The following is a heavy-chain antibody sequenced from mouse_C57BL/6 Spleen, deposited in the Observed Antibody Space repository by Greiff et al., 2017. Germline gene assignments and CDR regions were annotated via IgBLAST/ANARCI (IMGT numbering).Heavy chain of an antibody. CDR2: INPNYGTT. J-gene: IGHJ4*01. CDR1: GYSFTDYN. Sequence: EVQLVESGPELVKPGASVKISCKASGYSFTDYNMNWVKQSNGKSLEWIGVINPNYGTTNYNQKFKGKATLTVDHSSNTAYMQLNSLTSEDSAVYYCGSLLLRSHAKDYWGQGTSVTVSS. D-gene: IGHD1-1*01. CDR3: GSLLLRSHAKDY. V-gene: IGHV1-39*01.